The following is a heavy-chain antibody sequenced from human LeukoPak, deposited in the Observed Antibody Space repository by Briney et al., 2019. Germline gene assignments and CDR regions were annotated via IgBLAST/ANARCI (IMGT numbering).Heavy chain of an antibody. Sequence: SETLSLTCSVSGDSISEYYWSWIRQPPGKGLEWIGYIYYSGSTNYNPSLKRRVTISVDTSKNQFSLKLSSVTAADTAVYYCASLHGYGSGRPWGQRTLVTVSS. CDR3: ASLHGYGSGRP. J-gene: IGHJ5*02. D-gene: IGHD3-10*01. CDR2: IYYSGST. V-gene: IGHV4-59*08. CDR1: GDSISEYY.